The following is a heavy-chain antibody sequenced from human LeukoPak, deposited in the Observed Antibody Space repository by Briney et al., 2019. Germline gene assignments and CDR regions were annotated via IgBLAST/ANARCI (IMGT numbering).Heavy chain of an antibody. D-gene: IGHD3-22*01. V-gene: IGHV4-38-2*02. J-gene: IGHJ4*02. Sequence: GSLRLSCAASGFTFSSYSMNWIRQPPGKGLEWIGSIYHSGSTYYNPSLKSRVTISVDTSKNQFSLKLSSVTAADTAVYYCARDGGVYYYDSSGSLNWGQGTLVTVSS. CDR3: ARDGGVYYYDSSGSLN. CDR1: GFTFSSYS. CDR2: IYHSGST.